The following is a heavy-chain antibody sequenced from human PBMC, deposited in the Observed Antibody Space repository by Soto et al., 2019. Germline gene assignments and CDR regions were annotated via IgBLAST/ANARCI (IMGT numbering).Heavy chain of an antibody. CDR1: GITFGGRA. CDR3: ARGPKDSYPGSRIFDF. V-gene: IGHV3-23*01. CDR2: TTDTGGDT. Sequence: GGSLRLSCVASGITFGGRAMSWGRQAPGEGLEWSSTTTDTGGDTKDADSVRGRVTISRDNSKNTLYLPMSSLRAEVSAVYYCARGPKDSYPGSRIFDFWGRGTLVTVSS. J-gene: IGHJ4*02. D-gene: IGHD2-15*01.